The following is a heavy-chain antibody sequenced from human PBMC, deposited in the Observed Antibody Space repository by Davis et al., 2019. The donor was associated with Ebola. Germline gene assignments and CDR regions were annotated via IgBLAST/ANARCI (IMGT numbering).Heavy chain of an antibody. V-gene: IGHV4-59*01. Sequence: SETLSLTCTVSGVSISDYYWSWIRQPPGKGLEWIGYLFYTGTAKYNPSLKSRLTMSADTSKNPFSLKLSSVTAADTAVYYWARVRRDIVLVVADGVDVWGQGTTVTVSS. CDR3: ARVRRDIVLVVADGVDV. CDR1: GVSISDYY. CDR2: LFYTGTA. D-gene: IGHD2-15*01. J-gene: IGHJ6*02.